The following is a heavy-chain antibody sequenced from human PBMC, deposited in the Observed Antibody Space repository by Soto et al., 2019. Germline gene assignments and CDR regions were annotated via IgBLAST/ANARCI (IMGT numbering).Heavy chain of an antibody. CDR1: GYSFPNYW. V-gene: IGHV5-51*01. CDR3: ARVGPYGDYGDGMDV. J-gene: IGHJ6*02. D-gene: IGHD4-17*01. CDR2: IDPGDSDT. Sequence: GESLKISCKGSGYSFPNYWIAWVRQMPGKGLEWMGVIDPGDSDTNFSPSFQGHVTISADKSISTAHLQWSSLKASDTAMYYCARVGPYGDYGDGMDVWGQGTTVTVSS.